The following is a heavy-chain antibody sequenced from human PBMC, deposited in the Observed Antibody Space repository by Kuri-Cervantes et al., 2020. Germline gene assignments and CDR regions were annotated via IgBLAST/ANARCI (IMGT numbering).Heavy chain of an antibody. J-gene: IGHJ6*02. CDR2: ISSTSTRT. CDR1: GFTFSDSA. D-gene: IGHD6-19*01. CDR3: ARDGSVAGTLDYYYGMDV. Sequence: GESLKISCTASGFTFSDSAMNWVRQTPEKGLEWVSTISSTSTRTFYADSVKGRFTISRDNSKKTLYLQMNWQRAEDTAVYYCARDGSVAGTLDYYYGMDVWGQGTTVTVSS. V-gene: IGHV3-23*01.